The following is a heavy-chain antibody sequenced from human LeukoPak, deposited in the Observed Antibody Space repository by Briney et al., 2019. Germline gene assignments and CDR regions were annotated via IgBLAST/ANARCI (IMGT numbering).Heavy chain of an antibody. D-gene: IGHD4-17*01. Sequence: ASVKVSCKASGYTFTGCYMHWVRQAPGQGLEWMGRINPNSGGTNYAQKFQGRVTMTRDTSISTAYMEPSRLRSDDTAVYYCARDLTVTTRYDYWGQGTLVTVSS. V-gene: IGHV1-2*06. CDR1: GYTFTGCY. J-gene: IGHJ4*02. CDR2: INPNSGGT. CDR3: ARDLTVTTRYDY.